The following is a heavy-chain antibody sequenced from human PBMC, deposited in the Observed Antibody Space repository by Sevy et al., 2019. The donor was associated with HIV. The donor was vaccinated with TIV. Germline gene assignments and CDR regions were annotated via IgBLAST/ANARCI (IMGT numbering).Heavy chain of an antibody. CDR2: LYYDGTNK. Sequence: GGSLRLSCAASGFTPSTYGIHWVRQVPGKGLEWVAGLYYDGTNKDYADSVKGRFTISRDSSRNTVFLQMDSLRAEDTGVYYCARDPRLYGDYLLAYFDYWGQGTLVTVSS. CDR3: ARDPRLYGDYLLAYFDY. D-gene: IGHD4-17*01. V-gene: IGHV3-33*01. J-gene: IGHJ4*02. CDR1: GFTPSTYG.